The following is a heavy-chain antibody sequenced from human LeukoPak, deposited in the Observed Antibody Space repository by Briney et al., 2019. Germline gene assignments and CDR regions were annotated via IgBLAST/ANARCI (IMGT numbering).Heavy chain of an antibody. CDR1: GLTFSDFW. D-gene: IGHD5/OR15-5a*01. CDR3: VRDQRSVSAYDPFDI. Sequence: GGSLRLSCVASGLTFSDFWMSWVRQAPGKGLEWVANINKDGSKKYYVDSVKGRFTISRDNAKNSLYLQMNSLRAEDAAVYYCVRDQRSVSAYDPFDIWGQGTRVTVSS. CDR2: INKDGSKK. J-gene: IGHJ3*02. V-gene: IGHV3-7*01.